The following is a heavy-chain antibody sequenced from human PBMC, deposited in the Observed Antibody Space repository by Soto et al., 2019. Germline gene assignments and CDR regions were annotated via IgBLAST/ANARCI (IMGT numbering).Heavy chain of an antibody. J-gene: IGHJ4*02. Sequence: QITLKESGPTLVKPTQTLTLTCTFSGFSLSTTGKSVAWIRQPPGKALEWLSVIYWDDDKRYSPSLNTRLTIAKDTSKNQVVFKLTNMEPSDTGTYYCAHSRGDGDYFPYWGQGSLVSVSS. CDR2: IYWDDDK. CDR3: AHSRGDGDYFPY. V-gene: IGHV2-5*02. D-gene: IGHD3-16*01. CDR1: GFSLSTTGKS.